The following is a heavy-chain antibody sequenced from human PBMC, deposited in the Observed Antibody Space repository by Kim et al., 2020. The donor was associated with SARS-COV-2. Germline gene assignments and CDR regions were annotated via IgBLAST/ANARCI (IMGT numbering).Heavy chain of an antibody. Sequence: GGSLRLSCAASGFTFSSYAMSWVRQAPGKGLEWVSAISGSGGSTYYADSVKGRFTISRDNSKNTLYLQMNSLRAEDTAVYYCAKEYRRGTIFGVVIHDALDIWGQGTMVTVSS. J-gene: IGHJ3*02. V-gene: IGHV3-23*01. CDR3: AKEYRRGTIFGVVIHDALDI. CDR2: ISGSGGST. D-gene: IGHD3-3*01. CDR1: GFTFSSYA.